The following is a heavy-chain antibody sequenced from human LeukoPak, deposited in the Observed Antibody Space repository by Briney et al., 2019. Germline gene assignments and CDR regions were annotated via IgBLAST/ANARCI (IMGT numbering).Heavy chain of an antibody. Sequence: SETLSLTCTVSGGSISSHHWSWIRQPPGKRLEWIGYIYYSGSTNYNPSLKSRVTISIDRSKNQFSLRLSSVTAADTAVYYCASGYCSSTSCFDYWGQGTLVTVSS. D-gene: IGHD2-2*03. V-gene: IGHV4-59*11. CDR1: GGSISSHH. CDR2: IYYSGST. J-gene: IGHJ4*02. CDR3: ASGYCSSTSCFDY.